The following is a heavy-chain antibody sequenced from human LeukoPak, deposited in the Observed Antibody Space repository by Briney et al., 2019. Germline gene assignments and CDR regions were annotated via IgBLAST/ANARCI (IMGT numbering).Heavy chain of an antibody. CDR2: IGAGDKYT. CDR1: GFTLRNYA. D-gene: IGHD6-13*01. CDR3: AKDRGYSSSWYDEGLDY. J-gene: IGHJ4*02. Sequence: GGSLRLSCAASGFTLRNYAMSWVRQAPGKGLEWVSSIGAGDKYTYYGDSVKGRFTISRDNSKNTLYLQMNSLRAEDTAVYYCAKDRGYSSSWYDEGLDYWGQGTLVTVSS. V-gene: IGHV3-23*01.